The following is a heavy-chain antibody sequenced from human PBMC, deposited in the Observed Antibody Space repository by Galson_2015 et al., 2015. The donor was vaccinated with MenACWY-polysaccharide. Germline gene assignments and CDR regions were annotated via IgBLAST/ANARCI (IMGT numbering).Heavy chain of an antibody. D-gene: IGHD2-8*01. CDR2: ILYDDQK. J-gene: IGHJ5*02. V-gene: IGHV2-5*02. Sequence: PALVKPTQTLTLTCTFSGFSLRTPGVGVGWIRQPPGKALEWLAVILYDDQKNYSPFLKSRLTITKDTPKNQVVLTMANVDPVDTATYVCAYRLGVAGRWVDPWGQGILVIVSS. CDR3: AYRLGVAGRWVDP. CDR1: GFSLRTPGVG.